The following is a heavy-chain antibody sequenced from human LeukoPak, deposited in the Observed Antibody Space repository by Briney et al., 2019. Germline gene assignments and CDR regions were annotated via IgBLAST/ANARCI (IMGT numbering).Heavy chain of an antibody. V-gene: IGHV3-33*01. Sequence: GGSLRVSRVPSGFAFNTYAMHWVRPAPGRGLEWVALIWHDGSHKLYSNSVRGQFTISRDNSKNTVSLQMSNLRPEDTAVYYCAREIFGSGSYPEFWGQEPLLTVPS. J-gene: IGHJ4*02. D-gene: IGHD3-10*01. CDR3: AREIFGSGSYPEF. CDR2: IWHDGSHK. CDR1: GFAFNTYA.